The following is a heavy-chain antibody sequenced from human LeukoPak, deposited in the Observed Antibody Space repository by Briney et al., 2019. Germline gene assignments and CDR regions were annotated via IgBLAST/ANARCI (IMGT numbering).Heavy chain of an antibody. CDR3: VRDKFGTLIYGGSCFDS. J-gene: IGHJ4*02. D-gene: IGHD4-23*01. CDR2: INSDGSSA. V-gene: IGHV3-74*01. CDR1: GFTFSSYW. Sequence: GGSLRLSCAASGFTFSSYWMHWVRQAPGKGLVWVSRINSDGSSAIYADSVKGRFTFSRDNAKNTLYLQMNSLRAEDTAVYYCVRDKFGTLIYGGSCFDSWGQGTLVTVSS.